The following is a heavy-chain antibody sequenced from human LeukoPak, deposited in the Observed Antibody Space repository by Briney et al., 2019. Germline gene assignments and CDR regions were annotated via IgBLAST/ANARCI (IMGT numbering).Heavy chain of an antibody. V-gene: IGHV1-8*01. CDR1: GYTFTSYD. CDR2: MNPNSGNT. D-gene: IGHD6-13*01. J-gene: IGHJ4*02. CDR3: ARASARTRIAAAGTIGY. Sequence: ASVKVSCKASGYTFTSYDINWVRQATGQGLEWMGWMNPNSGNTGYAQKFQGRVTMTRNTSISTAYMELSSLRSEDTAVYYCARASARTRIAAAGTIGYWGQGTLVTVSS.